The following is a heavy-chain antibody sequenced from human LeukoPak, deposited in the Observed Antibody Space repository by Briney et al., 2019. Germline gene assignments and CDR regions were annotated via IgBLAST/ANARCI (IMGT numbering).Heavy chain of an antibody. J-gene: IGHJ6*02. CDR1: GYSFTSYW. Sequence: PGESLKISCKGSGYSFTSYWIGWVRQMPGKGLEWMGIIYPGDSDTRYSPSFQGQVTISADKSISTAYLQWSSLKASDTATYYCARHARFLDYYYGMDVWGQGTTVTVSS. D-gene: IGHD3-3*01. CDR3: ARHARFLDYYYGMDV. CDR2: IYPGDSDT. V-gene: IGHV5-51*01.